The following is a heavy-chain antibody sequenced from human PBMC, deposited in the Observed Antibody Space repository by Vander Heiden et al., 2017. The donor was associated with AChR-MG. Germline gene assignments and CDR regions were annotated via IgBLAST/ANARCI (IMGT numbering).Heavy chain of an antibody. CDR2: ISGSGGST. D-gene: IGHD6-19*01. V-gene: IGHV3-23*01. CDR3: AKLVEVAGTRAFDI. CDR1: GFTFGSYG. J-gene: IGHJ3*02. Sequence: EVQLLESGGGLVQPGGSLRLSCAASGFTFGSYGMSWVRQVPGKGLEWVSAISGSGGSTYYADSVKGRFTISRDNSKNTLYLQMNSLRAEDTAVYYCAKLVEVAGTRAFDIWGQGTMVTVSS.